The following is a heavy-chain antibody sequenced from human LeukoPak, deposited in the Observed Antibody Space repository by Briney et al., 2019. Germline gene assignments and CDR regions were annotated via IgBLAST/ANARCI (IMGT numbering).Heavy chain of an antibody. Sequence: PGGSLRLSCAASGFTFSSYAMSWVRQAPGKGLEWVSAISGSGGSTYYADSVKGRFTISRDNSKNTLYLQMNSLRAEDTALYYCAKSTAWTVTTHFDYWGQGTLVTVSS. CDR2: ISGSGGST. D-gene: IGHD4-17*01. J-gene: IGHJ4*02. CDR3: AKSTAWTVTTHFDY. V-gene: IGHV3-23*01. CDR1: GFTFSSYA.